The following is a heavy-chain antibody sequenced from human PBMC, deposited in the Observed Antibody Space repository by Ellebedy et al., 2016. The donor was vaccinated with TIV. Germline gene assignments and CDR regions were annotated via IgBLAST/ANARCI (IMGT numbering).Heavy chain of an antibody. CDR3: AKDLDCSSTSCYRYYYYGMDV. CDR2: ISGSGGST. J-gene: IGHJ6*02. CDR1: GFTFSYYY. V-gene: IGHV3-23*01. D-gene: IGHD2-2*02. Sequence: GESLKISXAASGFTFSYYYMSGVRQAPGKGLEWVSAISGSGGSTYYADSVKGRFTISRDNSKNTLYLQMNSLRAEDTAVYYCAKDLDCSSTSCYRYYYYGMDVWGQGTTVTVSS.